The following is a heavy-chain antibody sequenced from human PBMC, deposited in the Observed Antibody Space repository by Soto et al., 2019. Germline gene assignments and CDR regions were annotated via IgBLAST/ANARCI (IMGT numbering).Heavy chain of an antibody. J-gene: IGHJ6*02. CDR1: GYTFTTYG. V-gene: IGHV1-18*04. Sequence: QVQLVQSGAEVKKPGASGKVSCKASGYTFTTYGINWVRQAPGQGLEWMGWVSPYNGDTTYAQKVQGRVTMTTDTSTRTAYLELRSRRSDDTAVYYCAREVGHMDVWGQGTTVTVSS. CDR2: VSPYNGDT. CDR3: AREVGHMDV. D-gene: IGHD2-2*01.